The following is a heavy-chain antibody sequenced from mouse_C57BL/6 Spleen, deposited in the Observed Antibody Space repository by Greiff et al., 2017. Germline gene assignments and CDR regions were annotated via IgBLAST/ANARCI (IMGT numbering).Heavy chain of an antibody. CDR2: IDPANGNT. Sequence: EVQLQQSVAELVRPGASVKLSCTASGSNFNNTYMHWVKQRPEQGLEWIGRIDPANGNTKYTQKFQGKSTITADTSSNTAYLQLSSLTSEDTAVYYCARGDYYGSSYGWFAVWGQGTPVTVSA. V-gene: IGHV14-3*01. CDR3: ARGDYYGSSYGWFAV. J-gene: IGHJ3*01. CDR1: GSNFNNTY. D-gene: IGHD1-1*01.